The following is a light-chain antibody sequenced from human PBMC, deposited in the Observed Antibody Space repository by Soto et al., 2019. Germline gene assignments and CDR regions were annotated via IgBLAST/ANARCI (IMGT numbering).Light chain of an antibody. CDR3: ATWDDGLNAVV. Sequence: QSVLTQPPSVSAAPRQRVTISCSGHTSNIGTNAVNWYQQIPGKAPKLLIYYDDLLPSGISDRFSASKSGTSASLAISGLQSEDEADYYCATWDDGLNAVVFGGGTKLTVL. J-gene: IGLJ2*01. CDR1: TSNIGTNA. CDR2: YDD. V-gene: IGLV1-36*01.